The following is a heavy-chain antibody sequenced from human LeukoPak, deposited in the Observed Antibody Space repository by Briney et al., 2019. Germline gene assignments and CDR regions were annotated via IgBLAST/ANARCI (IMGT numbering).Heavy chain of an antibody. J-gene: IGHJ4*02. V-gene: IGHV3-23*01. Sequence: GGSLRLSCAASGFIFSSHGMSWVRQAPGKGLEWVSTISGSGSSTNYADSVKGRFTISRDNSKNTLYLQINSLRAEDMAVYYCAKGRVRQLDPFDYWGQGTLVTVSS. D-gene: IGHD6-6*01. CDR3: AKGRVRQLDPFDY. CDR2: ISGSGSST. CDR1: GFIFSSHG.